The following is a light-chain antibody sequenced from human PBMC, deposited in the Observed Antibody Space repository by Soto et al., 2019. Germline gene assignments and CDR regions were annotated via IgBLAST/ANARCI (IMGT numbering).Light chain of an antibody. V-gene: IGKV3-11*01. CDR3: QQRSNWPRT. Sequence: EIVMTQSPATLSVSPVDRATLSCRASQSVDNDLAWYQQKPGQPPRLLIYDASTRATGIPARFSGSGSGTDFTLTISSLEPEDFAVYYCQQRSNWPRTFGQGTKVDIK. CDR2: DAS. CDR1: QSVDND. J-gene: IGKJ1*01.